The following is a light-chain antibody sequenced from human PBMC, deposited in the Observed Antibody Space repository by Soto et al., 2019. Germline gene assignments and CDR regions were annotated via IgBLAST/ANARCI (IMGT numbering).Light chain of an antibody. J-gene: IGLJ1*01. CDR1: SANIGGNY. Sequence: QAVVTQPPSASGTPGQRVTISCSGSSANIGGNYVYWYQHVPGTAPRLLMYQNNQRPSGVPDRFSGSKSGTSASLAISGLRSEDEADFYCAAWDDSLSGHVCGTGTKLTVL. CDR3: AAWDDSLSGHV. V-gene: IGLV1-47*01. CDR2: QNN.